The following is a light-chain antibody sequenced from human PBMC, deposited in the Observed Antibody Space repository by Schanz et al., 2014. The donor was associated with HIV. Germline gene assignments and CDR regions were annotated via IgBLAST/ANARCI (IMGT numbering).Light chain of an antibody. CDR3: QQYNSDPWT. J-gene: IGKJ1*01. CDR2: GAS. V-gene: IGKV3-15*01. Sequence: EIVMTQSPATLSVSPGERATLSCRASQSVSSNLAWYQQKPGQAPRLLIYGASTRATGIPARFSGSGSGTEFTLTISSLQPDDFATYYCQQYNSDPWTFGHGTKVEIK. CDR1: QSVSSN.